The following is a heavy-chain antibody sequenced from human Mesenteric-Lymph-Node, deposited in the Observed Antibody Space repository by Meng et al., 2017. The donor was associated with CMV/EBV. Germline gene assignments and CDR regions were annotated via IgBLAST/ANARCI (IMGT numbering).Heavy chain of an antibody. V-gene: IGHV5-51*01. CDR2: IYPGDSDA. D-gene: IGHD6-13*01. Sequence: GESLKISCKGSGYTFTDRWIGWVRLMPGKGLEWMGIIYPGDSDARYSPSFQGQVTISADKSISTAYLQWSSLKASDTAMYYCARQAAAGTGPDYWGQGTLVTVSS. CDR3: ARQAAAGTGPDY. CDR1: GYTFTDRW. J-gene: IGHJ4*02.